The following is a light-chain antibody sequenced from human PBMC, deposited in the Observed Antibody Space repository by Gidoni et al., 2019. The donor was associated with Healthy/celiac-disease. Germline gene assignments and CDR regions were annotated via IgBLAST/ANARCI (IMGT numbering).Light chain of an antibody. Sequence: GTLSLSPGERATLSCRASQSVSSSYLAWYQQKPGQAPRLLIYGASSRATGIPDRFSGSGSGTDFTLTISRLEPEDFAVYYCQQYGSSPPTFGPGTKVDIK. CDR3: QQYGSSPPT. CDR1: QSVSSSY. J-gene: IGKJ3*01. CDR2: GAS. V-gene: IGKV3-20*01.